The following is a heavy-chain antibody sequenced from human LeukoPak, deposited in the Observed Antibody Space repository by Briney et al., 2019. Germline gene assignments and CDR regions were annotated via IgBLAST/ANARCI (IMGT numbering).Heavy chain of an antibody. Sequence: GGSLRLSCAASGFTFSSYGMHWVRQAPGKGLEWVGVIWYDGSNKYYADSVKGRFTISRDNSKNTLYLQMNSLRAEDTAAYYCAKLGLYCSGSYWDYWGQGTLVTVSS. CDR3: AKLGLYCSGSYWDY. CDR1: GFTFSSYG. D-gene: IGHD3-10*01. CDR2: IWYDGSNK. V-gene: IGHV3-33*06. J-gene: IGHJ4*02.